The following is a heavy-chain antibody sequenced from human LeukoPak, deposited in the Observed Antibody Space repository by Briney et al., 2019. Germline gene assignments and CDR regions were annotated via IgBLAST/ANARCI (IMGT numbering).Heavy chain of an antibody. Sequence: PSETLSLTCTVSGGSISSYYWSWIRQPPGKGLEWIGYIYYSGSTNYNPSLKSRVTISVDTSKNQFSLKLSSVTAADTAVYYCARRHSSSWATLEYWGQGTLVTVSS. D-gene: IGHD6-13*01. CDR2: IYYSGST. CDR1: GGSISSYY. J-gene: IGHJ4*02. V-gene: IGHV4-59*08. CDR3: ARRHSSSWATLEY.